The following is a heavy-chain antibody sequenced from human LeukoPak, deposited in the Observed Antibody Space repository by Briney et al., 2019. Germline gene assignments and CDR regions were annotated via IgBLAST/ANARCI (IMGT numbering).Heavy chain of an antibody. Sequence: GASVKVSCKASGGTFSSYAISWVRQALGQGLEWMGGIIPIFGTANYAQKFQGRVTITADESTSTAYMELSSLRSEDTAVYYCARVRCRGIAVAGNVGYYYGMDVWGQGTTVTVSS. CDR3: ARVRCRGIAVAGNVGYYYGMDV. CDR1: GGTFSSYA. J-gene: IGHJ6*02. D-gene: IGHD6-19*01. V-gene: IGHV1-69*13. CDR2: IIPIFGTA.